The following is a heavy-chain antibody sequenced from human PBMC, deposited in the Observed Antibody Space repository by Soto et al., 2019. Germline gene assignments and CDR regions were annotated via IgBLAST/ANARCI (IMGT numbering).Heavy chain of an antibody. CDR3: ARDLSGDYGALDT. D-gene: IGHD4-17*01. V-gene: IGHV3-33*01. J-gene: IGHJ3*02. CDR2: IWYDGSNK. Sequence: PGGSLRLSCAASGFTFSSYGMHWARQALGKGLEWVAVIWYDGSNKVYADSVKGRFTISRDNSKNTLYLQMNSLRAEDTAVYYCARDLSGDYGALDTWGQGTMVTVS. CDR1: GFTFSSYG.